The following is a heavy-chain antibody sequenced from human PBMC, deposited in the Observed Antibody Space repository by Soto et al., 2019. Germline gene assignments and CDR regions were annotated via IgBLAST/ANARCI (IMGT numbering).Heavy chain of an antibody. Sequence: EVQLVESGGGLVQPGRSLRLSCAASGFTFDDYAMHWVRQAPGKGLEWVSGISWNSGSIGYADSVKGRFTISRDNAKNSLHPQMNSLRAEDTALYYCAKVLEDIAGGVDVWGKGTTVTLSS. CDR3: AKVLEDIAGGVDV. D-gene: IGHD2-15*01. CDR2: ISWNSGSI. V-gene: IGHV3-9*01. J-gene: IGHJ6*04. CDR1: GFTFDDYA.